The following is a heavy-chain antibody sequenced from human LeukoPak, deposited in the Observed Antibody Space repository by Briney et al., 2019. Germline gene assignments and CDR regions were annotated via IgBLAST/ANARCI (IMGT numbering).Heavy chain of an antibody. V-gene: IGHV1-18*01. CDR3: ARVVLDHYYDSSGYLGTLDY. J-gene: IGHJ4*02. CDR2: INTYNGNT. CDR1: GYTFTNYG. Sequence: ASVKVSCKASGYTFTNYGISWVRQAPGQGLEWMGWINTYNGNTNYAQKFQGRVTMTTGTSTSTAYMELRSLRSDDTAVYYCARVVLDHYYDSSGYLGTLDYWGQGTLVTVSS. D-gene: IGHD3-22*01.